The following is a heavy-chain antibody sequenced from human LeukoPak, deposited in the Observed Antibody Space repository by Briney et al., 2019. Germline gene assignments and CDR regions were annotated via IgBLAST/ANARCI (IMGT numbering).Heavy chain of an antibody. Sequence: GGSLRLSCAASGFTFSSYWMSWVRQAPGKGLEWVANIKQDGSEKYYVDSVKGRFTISRDNAKNSLYLQMNSLRAEDTAVYYCARVTIFGYYYYYYGMDVWGQGTTSPSP. CDR3: ARVTIFGYYYYYYGMDV. J-gene: IGHJ6*02. CDR2: IKQDGSEK. D-gene: IGHD3-3*01. CDR1: GFTFSSYW. V-gene: IGHV3-7*01.